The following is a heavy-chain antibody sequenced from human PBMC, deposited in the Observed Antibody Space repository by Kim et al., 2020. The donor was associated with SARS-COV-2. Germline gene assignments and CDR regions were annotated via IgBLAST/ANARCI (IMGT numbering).Heavy chain of an antibody. CDR2: NYTSGST. J-gene: IGHJ4*02. V-gene: IGHV4-61*02. CDR3: ARAGNTYGYVGFFDY. Sequence: SETLSLTCTVSGGSISSGSYYWSWIRQPAGQGLEWIGRNYTSGSTNYNPSLKSRVTISVDTSKNQFSLKLSSVTAADTAVYYCARAGNTYGYVGFFDYWGQGALVTVSS. CDR1: GGSISSGSYY. D-gene: IGHD5-18*01.